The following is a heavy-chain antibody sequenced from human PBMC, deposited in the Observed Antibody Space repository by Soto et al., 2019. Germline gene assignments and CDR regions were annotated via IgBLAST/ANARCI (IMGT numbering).Heavy chain of an antibody. CDR1: GLTFSDHY. J-gene: IGHJ4*02. CDR2: SRNKATSYTT. CDR3: VRAARAGTSHFDY. V-gene: IGHV3-72*01. Sequence: EVQLVESGGVLVQPGGSLRLSCVASGLTFSDHYMDWVRQAPGKGLEWVGRSRNKATSYTTAYAASVKGRFTISRDDSKSSVYLQMNSLETEDTAVYYCVRAARAGTSHFDYWGQGTMVTFSS. D-gene: IGHD1-7*01.